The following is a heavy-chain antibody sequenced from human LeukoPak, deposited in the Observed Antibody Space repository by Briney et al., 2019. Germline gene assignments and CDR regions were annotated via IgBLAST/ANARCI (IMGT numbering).Heavy chain of an antibody. CDR1: GGSISSGGYY. V-gene: IGHV4-31*03. D-gene: IGHD2-15*01. CDR3: ARDPTLVVPPHAFDI. CDR2: IYYSGST. J-gene: IGHJ3*02. Sequence: SETLSLTCTVSGGSISSGGYYWSWLRQHPGKGLEWIGYIYYSGSTYYNPSLKSRVTISVDTSKNQFSLKLSSVTAADTAVYYCARDPTLVVPPHAFDIWGQGTMVTVSS.